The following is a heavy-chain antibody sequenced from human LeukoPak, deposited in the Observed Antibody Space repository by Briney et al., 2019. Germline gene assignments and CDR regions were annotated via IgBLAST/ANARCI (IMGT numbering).Heavy chain of an antibody. Sequence: SETLSLTCTVSGGSISNYYWNWIRQPAGKGLEWIGRIDTSWSTNYNPSLKSRVTMSVDTSKNQFSLKLSSVTAADTAVYYCARDNIAAAESWGQGTLVTVSS. J-gene: IGHJ5*02. CDR1: GGSISNYY. CDR3: ARDNIAAAES. D-gene: IGHD6-13*01. V-gene: IGHV4-4*07. CDR2: IDTSWST.